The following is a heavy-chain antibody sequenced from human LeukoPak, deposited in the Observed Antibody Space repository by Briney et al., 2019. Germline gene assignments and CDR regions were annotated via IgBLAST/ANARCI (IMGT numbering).Heavy chain of an antibody. D-gene: IGHD6-13*01. V-gene: IGHV3-11*01. CDR3: ARLGIITAAGSNDY. CDR1: GFTFDDYG. J-gene: IGHJ4*02. Sequence: GGSLRLSCAASGFTFDDYGMSWVRQAPGKGLEWVSYISYNGDTIYYADSVKGRFTVSRDNAKNSLYLQMNSLRAEDTAVYYCARLGIITAAGSNDYWGQGTLVTVSS. CDR2: ISYNGDTI.